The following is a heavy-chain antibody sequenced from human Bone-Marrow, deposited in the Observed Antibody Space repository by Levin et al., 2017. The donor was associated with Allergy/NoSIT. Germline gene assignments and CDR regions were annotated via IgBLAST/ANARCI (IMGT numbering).Heavy chain of an antibody. D-gene: IGHD3-10*01. V-gene: IGHV4-31*03. CDR3: AREGPQHYYNSGSYFYNWFDP. CDR2: IFYSGTT. J-gene: IGHJ5*02. CDR1: GDSISSDGHY. Sequence: SCTVSGDSISSDGHYWSWIRQHPGKGLEWIGYIFYSGTTYYNPSLESRVTISLDTSKNQFSLKLSSVTAADTAVYFCAREGPQHYYNSGSYFYNWFDPWGQGTLVTVAS.